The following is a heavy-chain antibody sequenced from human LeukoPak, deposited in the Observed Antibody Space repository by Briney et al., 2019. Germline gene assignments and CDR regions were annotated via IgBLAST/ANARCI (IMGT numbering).Heavy chain of an antibody. CDR1: GYTFTSYG. J-gene: IGHJ5*02. Sequence: ASVKVSCKASGYTFTSYGISWVRQAPGQGLELTGWISTYNGNTNYAQKLQGRVTMTTDTSTSTAYMELRSLRSDDTAVYYCARAYDSWSGYYQIDPWGQGTLVTVSS. CDR3: ARAYDSWSGYYQIDP. CDR2: ISTYNGNT. V-gene: IGHV1-18*01. D-gene: IGHD3-3*01.